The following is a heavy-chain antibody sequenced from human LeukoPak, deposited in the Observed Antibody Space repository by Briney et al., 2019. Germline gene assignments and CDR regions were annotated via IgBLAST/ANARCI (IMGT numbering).Heavy chain of an antibody. CDR1: GFTFSSYA. CDR2: ISSNGGST. V-gene: IGHV3-64*01. D-gene: IGHD5-24*01. Sequence: TGGSLRLSCAASGFTFSSYAMHWVRQAPGKGLVYVSAISSNGGSTYYANSVKGRFTISRDNSKNTLYLQMGSLRAEDMAVYYCARSLGDDYNYPWGQGTLVTVSS. CDR3: ARSLGDDYNYP. J-gene: IGHJ5*02.